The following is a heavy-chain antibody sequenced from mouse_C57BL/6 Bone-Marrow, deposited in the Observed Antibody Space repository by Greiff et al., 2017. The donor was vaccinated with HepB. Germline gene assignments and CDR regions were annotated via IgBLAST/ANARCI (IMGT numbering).Heavy chain of an antibody. V-gene: IGHV1-81*01. J-gene: IGHJ2*01. CDR2: IYPRSGNT. CDR3: ARSITTVVADY. D-gene: IGHD1-1*01. CDR1: GYTFTSYG. Sequence: QVQLQQSGAELMKPGASVKLSCKASGYTFTSYGISWVKQRTGQGLEWIGEIYPRSGNTYYNEKFKGKATLTADKSSSTAYMELRSLTSEDSAVYFCARSITTVVADYWGQGTTLTVSS.